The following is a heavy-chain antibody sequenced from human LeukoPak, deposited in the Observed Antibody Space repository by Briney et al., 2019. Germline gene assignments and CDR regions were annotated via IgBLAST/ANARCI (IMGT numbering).Heavy chain of an antibody. J-gene: IGHJ3*02. CDR3: ARRYWTPGAFDI. D-gene: IGHD3/OR15-3a*01. CDR2: SNRTGNA. CDR1: GYSISTGYY. V-gene: IGHV4-38-2*01. Sequence: PSESLSLTCYVSGYSISTGYYWGCVRQPPGKGLDWILSSNRTGNANHNPSIKSRVTISVDPSKNQFSLKLTSVTAADPAVYYCARRYWTPGAFDIWGQGAMVTVSS.